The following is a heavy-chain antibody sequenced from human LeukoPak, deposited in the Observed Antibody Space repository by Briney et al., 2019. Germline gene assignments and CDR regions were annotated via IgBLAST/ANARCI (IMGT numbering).Heavy chain of an antibody. Sequence: PGGSLRLSCAASGFTFSSYAMSWVRQAPGKGLEWVSAISGSGGSTYYADSVKGRFTISRDNSKNTLYLQMNSLRAEDTAVYYCAKSLQWPTPYCYYYMDVWGKGTTVTVSS. J-gene: IGHJ6*03. D-gene: IGHD6-19*01. CDR3: AKSLQWPTPYCYYYMDV. V-gene: IGHV3-23*01. CDR1: GFTFSSYA. CDR2: ISGSGGST.